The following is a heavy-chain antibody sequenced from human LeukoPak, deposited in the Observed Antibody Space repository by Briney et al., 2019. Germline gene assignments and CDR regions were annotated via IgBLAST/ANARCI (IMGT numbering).Heavy chain of an antibody. D-gene: IGHD3-16*01. V-gene: IGHV3-7*01. CDR3: AREVWGSYNWYFDL. CDR2: IKEDGSEK. Sequence: GGSLRLSCAASGFSFSTYWMSWVRQAPGKGLEWVANIKEDGSEKYYVDSVKGRFTISRDNAKSSLYLQANSLRVDDTAVYYCAREVWGSYNWYFDLWGRGTVVTVSS. CDR1: GFSFSTYW. J-gene: IGHJ2*01.